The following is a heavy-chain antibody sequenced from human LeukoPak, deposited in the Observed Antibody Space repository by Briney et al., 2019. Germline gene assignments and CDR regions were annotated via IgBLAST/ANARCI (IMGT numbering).Heavy chain of an antibody. CDR2: ISYSGST. CDR1: GGSFSGYY. D-gene: IGHD5-24*01. CDR3: VRGGEGYYYVD. J-gene: IGHJ4*02. Sequence: NSSETLSLTCAVYGGSFSGYYWSWIRQPPGKGLEWIGYISYSGSTHYNPALKSRLSISGDRSKNQFSLKLTSVTAADTAVYYCVRGGEGYYYVDWGQGTLVTVSP. V-gene: IGHV4-34*01.